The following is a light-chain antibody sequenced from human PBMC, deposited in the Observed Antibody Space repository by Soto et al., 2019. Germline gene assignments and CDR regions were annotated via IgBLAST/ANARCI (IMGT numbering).Light chain of an antibody. Sequence: EIVLTQSPGTLSLSPGERATLSCRASQSVSSSYLAWYQHKPGQAPRLLIYGASSRPTGIPDRCSGRGSGTDFTLTISRLEPEDLAEYHWQQDGSSHTWTFGQGTKVESK. J-gene: IGKJ1*01. CDR2: GAS. CDR3: QQDGSSHTWT. CDR1: QSVSSSY. V-gene: IGKV3-20*01.